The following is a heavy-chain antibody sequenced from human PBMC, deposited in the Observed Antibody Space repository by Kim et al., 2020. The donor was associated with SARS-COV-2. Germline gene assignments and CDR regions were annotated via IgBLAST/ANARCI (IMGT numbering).Heavy chain of an antibody. V-gene: IGHV3-30*04. CDR2: ISYDGSNK. Sequence: GGSLRLSCAASGFTFSSYAMHWVRQAPGKGLEWVAVISYDGSNKYYADSVKGRFTISRDNSKNTLYLQMNSLRAEDTAVYYCAREVRYYYDSSGYLDYWGQGTLVTVSS. D-gene: IGHD3-22*01. CDR3: AREVRYYYDSSGYLDY. J-gene: IGHJ4*02. CDR1: GFTFSSYA.